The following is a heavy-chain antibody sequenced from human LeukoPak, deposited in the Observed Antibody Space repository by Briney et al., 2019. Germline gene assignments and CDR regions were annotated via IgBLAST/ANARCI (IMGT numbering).Heavy chain of an antibody. V-gene: IGHV3-33*06. CDR2: IWYDGSNK. Sequence: PGGSLRLSCAASGFTFSSYGMHWVRQAPGKGLEWVAVIWYDGSNKYYADSVKGRFTISRDTSMNTLFLQMNSLGAEDTAVYYCAKGAAAGKVDWFDPWGQGTLVTVSS. CDR3: AKGAAAGKVDWFDP. J-gene: IGHJ5*02. CDR1: GFTFSSYG. D-gene: IGHD6-13*01.